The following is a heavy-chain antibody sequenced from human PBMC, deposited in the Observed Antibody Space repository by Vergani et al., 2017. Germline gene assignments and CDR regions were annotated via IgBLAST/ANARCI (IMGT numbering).Heavy chain of an antibody. V-gene: IGHV1-69*08. CDR1: GGPFSSFT. CDR2: IIPILGIA. D-gene: IGHD2-15*01. Sequence: QVQLGQSGAEGKKPGFPGQVPCKASGGPFSSFTISWVGQAPGQGLEWMGRIIPILGIANYAQKFQGRVTITADKSTSTAYMELSSLRSEDTAVYYCARDLGYCSGGSCSYWGQGTLVTVSS. CDR3: ARDLGYCSGGSCSY. J-gene: IGHJ4*02.